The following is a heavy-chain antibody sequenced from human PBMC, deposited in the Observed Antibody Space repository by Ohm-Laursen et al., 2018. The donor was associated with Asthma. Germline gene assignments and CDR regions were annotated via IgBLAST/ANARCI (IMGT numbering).Heavy chain of an antibody. CDR1: GFTFRSYA. CDR3: AREDVRWELLDY. CDR2: GGSYYDGGLK. J-gene: IGHJ4*02. D-gene: IGHD1-26*01. Sequence: SLRLSCAASGFTFRSYAMHWVRQAPGKGLEWVAVGGSYYDGGLKYYADSVNGRFTVSRDDSKNTLYLQMNSLRAEDTAVYYCAREDVRWELLDYWGQGTLVTVSS. V-gene: IGHV3-30-3*01.